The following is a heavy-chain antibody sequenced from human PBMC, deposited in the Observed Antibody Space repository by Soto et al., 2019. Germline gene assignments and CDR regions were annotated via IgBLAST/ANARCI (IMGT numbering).Heavy chain of an antibody. CDR3: ATQNPGSYHFDS. CDR1: GGSISSSSFH. Sequence: SETLSLTCTVSGGSISSSSFHWGWIRQPPGKGLEWIGSIYYSGSTYYSPSLKSRVTISVDTSKNQFSLKLSSVTAADTAVYYCATQNPGSYHFDSWGQGHLVTVSS. D-gene: IGHD3-16*02. J-gene: IGHJ4*02. CDR2: IYYSGST. V-gene: IGHV4-39*01.